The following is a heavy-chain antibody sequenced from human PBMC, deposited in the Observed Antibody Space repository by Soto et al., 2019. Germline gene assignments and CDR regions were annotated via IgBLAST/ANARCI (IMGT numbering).Heavy chain of an antibody. Sequence: QVQLQESGPGLVKSSETLSLTCTVSGGSIGLYYWHWIRQPAGKGLEWIGRIYYTGDTRYNPSLRGRVTMSVDTSKNQFSLKLTSVSAADTAVYYCARDRDYGSGSPLGWDYWGRGTLVSVSS. V-gene: IGHV4-4*07. CDR3: ARDRDYGSGSPLGWDY. D-gene: IGHD3-10*01. CDR1: GGSIGLYY. CDR2: IYYTGDT. J-gene: IGHJ4*02.